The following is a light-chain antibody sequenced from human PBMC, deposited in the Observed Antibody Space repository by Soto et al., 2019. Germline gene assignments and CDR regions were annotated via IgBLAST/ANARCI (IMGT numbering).Light chain of an antibody. CDR3: QQYVNSLWT. Sequence: DIVLTQSPGTLSLSPGERASLSCRASQSVSSFYLAWYQQKPGQAPRLLIYGASRRATGIPDRFSGSGSGTDFTLTISRLEPEDCAVYYCQQYVNSLWTFGQGTKVEIK. CDR1: QSVSSFY. V-gene: IGKV3-20*01. CDR2: GAS. J-gene: IGKJ1*01.